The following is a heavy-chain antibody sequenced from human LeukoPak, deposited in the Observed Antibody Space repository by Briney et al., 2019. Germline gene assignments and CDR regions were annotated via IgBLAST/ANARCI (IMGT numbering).Heavy chain of an antibody. J-gene: IGHJ4*02. CDR2: IWYDGSNK. CDR1: GFXFSNYG. V-gene: IGHV3-33*01. D-gene: IGHD5-12*01. Sequence: PGRSLILSCTTSGFXFSNYGIQWVRQAPGRGLEWVAVIWYDGSNKFYSDSVKGRFTISRDNSKNTLYLQMNSLRAEDTAVYYCARGEHHNSGCFDYWGQGTLVTVSS. CDR3: ARGEHHNSGCFDY.